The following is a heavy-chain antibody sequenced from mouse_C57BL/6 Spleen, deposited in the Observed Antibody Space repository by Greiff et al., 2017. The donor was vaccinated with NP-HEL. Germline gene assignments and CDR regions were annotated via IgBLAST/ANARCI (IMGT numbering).Heavy chain of an antibody. CDR3: ARDRLTETLDY. J-gene: IGHJ2*01. Sequence: EVHLVESGGGLVKPGGSLKLSCAASGFTFSSYAMSWVRQTPEKRLEWVATISDGGSYTYYPDNVKGRFTISRDNAKNNLYLQMSHLKSEDTAMYDCARDRLTETLDYWGQGTTLTVSS. V-gene: IGHV5-4*01. CDR2: ISDGGSYT. CDR1: GFTFSSYA. D-gene: IGHD4-1*01.